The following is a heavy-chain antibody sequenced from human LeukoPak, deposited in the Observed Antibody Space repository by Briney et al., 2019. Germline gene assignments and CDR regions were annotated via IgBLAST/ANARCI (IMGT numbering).Heavy chain of an antibody. V-gene: IGHV3-33*08. CDR1: GFTFSSYG. Sequence: GGSLRLSCAASGFTFSSYGMHWVRQAPVKGLEWVAVIWSDGSTKDYADSVKGRFTISRDNSKNTLYLQMNSLRAEDTAMYYCARDSGGSPFDIWGQGTMVTVSS. CDR3: ARDSGGSPFDI. D-gene: IGHD1-26*01. J-gene: IGHJ3*02. CDR2: IWSDGSTK.